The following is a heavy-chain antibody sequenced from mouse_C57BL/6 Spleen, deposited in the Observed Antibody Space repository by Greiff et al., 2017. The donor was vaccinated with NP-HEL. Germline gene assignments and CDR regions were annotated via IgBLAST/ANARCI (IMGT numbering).Heavy chain of an antibody. CDR2: ISSGGDYI. J-gene: IGHJ2*01. CDR1: GFTFSSYA. Sequence: EVMLVESGEGLVKPGGSLKLSCAASGFTFSSYAMSWVRQTPEKRLEWVAYISSGGDYIYYADTVKGRFTISRDNARNTLYLQMSSLKSEAPAMFYSTREGELGGYFDSGGKGTTLTVSS. CDR3: TREGELGGYFDS. V-gene: IGHV5-9-1*02. D-gene: IGHD4-1*01.